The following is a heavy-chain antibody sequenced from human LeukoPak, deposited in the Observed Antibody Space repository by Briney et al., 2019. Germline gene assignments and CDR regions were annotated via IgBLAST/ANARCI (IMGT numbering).Heavy chain of an antibody. Sequence: GGSLRLSCAASGFTFSSYAMSWVRQAPGKGLEWVAVIWYDGSKKYYVESVKGRFTISRDNSKNTLYLQMNSLRAEDTAVYYCASSPPDSSGYSYPLGYWGQGTLVTVSS. CDR1: GFTFSSYA. V-gene: IGHV3-33*08. J-gene: IGHJ4*02. D-gene: IGHD3-22*01. CDR2: IWYDGSKK. CDR3: ASSPPDSSGYSYPLGY.